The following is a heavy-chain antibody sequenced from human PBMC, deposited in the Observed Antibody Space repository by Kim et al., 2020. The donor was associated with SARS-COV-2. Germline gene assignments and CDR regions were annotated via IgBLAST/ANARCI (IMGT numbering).Heavy chain of an antibody. CDR1: GGTFSSYA. CDR3: ARGGYCSSTSCRTPFDP. J-gene: IGHJ5*02. CDR2: IIPIFGTA. Sequence: SVKVSCKASGGTFSSYAISWVRQAPGQGLEWMGGIIPIFGTANYAQKFQGRVTITADESTSTAYMELSSLRSEDTVVYYCARGGYCSSTSCRTPFDPWGQGTLVTVSS. D-gene: IGHD2-2*01. V-gene: IGHV1-69*13.